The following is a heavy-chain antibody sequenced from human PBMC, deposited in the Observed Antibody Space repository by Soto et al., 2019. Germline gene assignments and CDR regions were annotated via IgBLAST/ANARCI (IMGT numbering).Heavy chain of an antibody. Sequence: EVQLLESGGGLVQPGGSLRVSCAASGFTFSNYAMNWVRQAPGKGLEWVSGISGSGGSTNYADSVKGRFTISRDNSNNTLYLQMNSLRAEDTAVYYCAKDPSGSGPDFDYWGQGTLVTVSS. D-gene: IGHD3-10*01. CDR2: ISGSGGST. CDR3: AKDPSGSGPDFDY. CDR1: GFTFSNYA. V-gene: IGHV3-23*01. J-gene: IGHJ4*02.